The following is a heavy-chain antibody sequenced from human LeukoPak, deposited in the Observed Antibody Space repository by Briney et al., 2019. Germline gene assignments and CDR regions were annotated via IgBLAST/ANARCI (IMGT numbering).Heavy chain of an antibody. D-gene: IGHD3-9*01. CDR3: ARGGRYYDILTGPIPNPIYYGMDV. CDR2: IYYSGST. CDR1: GGSISSSSYY. Sequence: PSETLSLTCTVSGGSISSSSYYWGWIRQPPGKGLEWIGSIYYSGSTYYNPSLKSRVTISVDTSKNQFSLKLSSVTAADTAVYYCARGGRYYDILTGPIPNPIYYGMDVWGQGTTVTVSS. V-gene: IGHV4-39*01. J-gene: IGHJ6*02.